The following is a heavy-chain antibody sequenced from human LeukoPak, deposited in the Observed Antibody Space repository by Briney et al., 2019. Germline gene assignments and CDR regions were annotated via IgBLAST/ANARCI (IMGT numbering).Heavy chain of an antibody. J-gene: IGHJ3*02. CDR1: GDSIINAGNY. Sequence: SETLSLTCNVSGDSIINAGNYWTWIRQHPGKGLEWIGYIYHSGNTYYNPSLKSRVIMSIDTSKNQFSLTLNSLTAADTAMYYCAREKGNDALDIWGQGTMVTVSS. CDR3: AREKGNDALDI. CDR2: IYHSGNT. V-gene: IGHV4-31*03.